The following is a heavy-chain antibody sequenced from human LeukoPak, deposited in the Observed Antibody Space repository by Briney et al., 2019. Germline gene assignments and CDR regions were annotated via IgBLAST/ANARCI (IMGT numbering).Heavy chain of an antibody. Sequence: PSETLSLTCAVSGYSISSGYYWGWIRQPPGKGLEWIGSIYHSGSTYYNPSLKSRVTISVDTSKNQFSLKLSSVTAADTAVYYCARQRIGGGLDYWGQGTLVTVSS. CDR1: GYSISSGYY. V-gene: IGHV4-38-2*01. CDR3: ARQRIGGGLDY. CDR2: IYHSGST. D-gene: IGHD2/OR15-2a*01. J-gene: IGHJ4*02.